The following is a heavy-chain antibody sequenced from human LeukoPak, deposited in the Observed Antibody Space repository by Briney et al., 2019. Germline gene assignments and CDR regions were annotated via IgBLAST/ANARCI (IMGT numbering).Heavy chain of an antibody. D-gene: IGHD3-22*01. Sequence: PGGSLRLSCAASGFTFSSYSMNWVRQAPGKGLEWVSLMYSNGDTYYAESVKGRFTLSRDTSKNTLYLHMYSLRVEDTALYYCARDRGGYYYYPLDYWGQGILVTVSS. CDR2: MYSNGDT. J-gene: IGHJ4*02. CDR1: GFTFSSYS. CDR3: ARDRGGYYYYPLDY. V-gene: IGHV3-66*01.